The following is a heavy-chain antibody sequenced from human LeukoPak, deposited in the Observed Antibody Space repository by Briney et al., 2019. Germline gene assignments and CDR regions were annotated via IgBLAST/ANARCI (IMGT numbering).Heavy chain of an antibody. Sequence: SETLSLTCTVSGGSISSSIYYWGWIRQPPGKGLEWIGSIYYSGSTYYNPSLKSRVTISVDTSKNQFSLKLSSVTAADTAVYYYAREHDFWSGYYVAWGQGTLVTVSS. CDR2: IYYSGST. V-gene: IGHV4-39*07. D-gene: IGHD3-3*01. CDR1: GGSISSSIYY. CDR3: AREHDFWSGYYVA. J-gene: IGHJ5*02.